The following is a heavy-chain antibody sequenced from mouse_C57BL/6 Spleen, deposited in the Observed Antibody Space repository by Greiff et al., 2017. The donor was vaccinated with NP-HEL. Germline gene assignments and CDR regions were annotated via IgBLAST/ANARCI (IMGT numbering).Heavy chain of an antibody. Sequence: VQLVESGPGLVQPSQSLSITCTVSGFSLTSYGVHWVRQSPGKGLEWLGVIWSGGSTDYNAAFISRLSISKDNSKSQVFFKMNSLQADDTAIYYCARKGDWDERYFDVWGTGTTVTVSS. CDR3: ARKGDWDERYFDV. CDR2: IWSGGST. CDR1: GFSLTSYG. J-gene: IGHJ1*03. V-gene: IGHV2-2*01. D-gene: IGHD4-1*01.